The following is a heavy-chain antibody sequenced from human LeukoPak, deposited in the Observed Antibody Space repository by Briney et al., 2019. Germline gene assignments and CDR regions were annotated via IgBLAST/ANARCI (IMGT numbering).Heavy chain of an antibody. V-gene: IGHV1-69*04. CDR2: IIPILGIA. D-gene: IGHD6-19*01. J-gene: IGHJ5*02. CDR3: ARSIAVAVQWFDP. CDR1: GGTFSSYA. Sequence: VASVTVSCTASGGTFSSYAISWVRQAPGQGLEWMGRIIPILGIANYAQKFQGRVTITADKSTSTAYMELSSLRSEDTAVYYCARSIAVAVQWFDPWGQGTLVTVSS.